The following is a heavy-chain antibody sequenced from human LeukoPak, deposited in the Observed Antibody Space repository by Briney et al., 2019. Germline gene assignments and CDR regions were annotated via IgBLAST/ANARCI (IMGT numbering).Heavy chain of an antibody. CDR2: IDTNTGNP. CDR3: ARVLSSGYAIGFDY. J-gene: IGHJ4*02. D-gene: IGHD5-12*01. Sequence: ASVKVSCKTSGYTFTSYALNGVRQAPGQGLEGVGWIDTNTGNPTYAQGFTGRFVFSLDTSVSTAFLQISSLEAEDTAVYYCARVLSSGYAIGFDYWGQGTLVTVSS. CDR1: GYTFTSYA. V-gene: IGHV7-4-1*02.